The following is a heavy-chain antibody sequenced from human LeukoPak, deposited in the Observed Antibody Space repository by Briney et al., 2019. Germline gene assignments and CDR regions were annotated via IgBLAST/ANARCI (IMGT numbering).Heavy chain of an antibody. Sequence: SVKVSCKASGGTFSSYAISWVRQAPGQGLEWMGRIIPIFGTANYAQKFQGRVTITADKSTSTAYMELSSLRSKDTAVYYCARDRPVTTGGGFDYWGQGTLVTVSS. J-gene: IGHJ4*02. V-gene: IGHV1-69*06. CDR1: GGTFSSYA. CDR2: IIPIFGTA. CDR3: ARDRPVTTGGGFDY. D-gene: IGHD4-17*01.